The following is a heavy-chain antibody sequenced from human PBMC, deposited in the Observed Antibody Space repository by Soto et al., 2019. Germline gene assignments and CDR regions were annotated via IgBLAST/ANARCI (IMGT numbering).Heavy chain of an antibody. D-gene: IGHD5-18*01. CDR2: IYYSGST. V-gene: IGHV4-31*03. J-gene: IGHJ5*02. CDR1: GGSISSGGYY. CDR3: ARGDSFQAGWFDP. Sequence: SETLSLTCTVSGGSISSGGYYWSWIRQHPGKGLEWIGYIYYSGSTYYNPSLKSRVTISVDTSKNQFSLKLSSVTAADTAVYYCARGDSFQAGWFDPWGQVTRVTVSS.